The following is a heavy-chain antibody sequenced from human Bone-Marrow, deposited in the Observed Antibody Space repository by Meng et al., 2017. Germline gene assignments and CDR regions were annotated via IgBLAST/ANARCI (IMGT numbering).Heavy chain of an antibody. CDR1: GYTFTDYS. V-gene: IGHV1-18*01. J-gene: IGHJ3*02. Sequence: ASVKVSCKASGYTFTDYSITWLRQAPGQGLEWMGWIGTYSGEKKYAQRLQGRVTMTSDTSTRTVYMELRSLRSDDTAVYYCASHGDRYGAFDIWGQGTMVTVSS. CDR3: ASHGDRYGAFDI. CDR2: IGTYSGEK. D-gene: IGHD3-10*01.